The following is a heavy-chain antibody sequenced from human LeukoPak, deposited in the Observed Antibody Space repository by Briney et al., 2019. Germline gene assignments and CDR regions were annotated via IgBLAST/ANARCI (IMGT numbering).Heavy chain of an antibody. Sequence: GGSLRLSCAASGFTFSSYSMNWVRQAPGRGLEWVSSISSSSSYIYYADSVKGRFTISRDNAKNSLYLQMNSLRAEDTALYHCARAHYGSGSYYTNFDYWGQGTLVTVSS. D-gene: IGHD3-10*01. J-gene: IGHJ4*02. CDR1: GFTFSSYS. CDR3: ARAHYGSGSYYTNFDY. CDR2: ISSSSSYI. V-gene: IGHV3-21*04.